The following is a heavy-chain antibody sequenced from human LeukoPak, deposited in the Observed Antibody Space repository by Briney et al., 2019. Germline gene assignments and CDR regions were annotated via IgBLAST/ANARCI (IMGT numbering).Heavy chain of an antibody. CDR3: ARLWFGELGY. Sequence: SETLSLTCAVYGGSFSGYYWSWIRQPPGKGLEWIGEINHSGSTNYNPSLKSRVTISVDTSKNQFSLKLSSVTAADTAVYYCARLWFGELGYWGQGTLVTVSS. CDR1: GGSFSGYY. CDR2: INHSGST. D-gene: IGHD3-10*01. V-gene: IGHV4-34*01. J-gene: IGHJ4*02.